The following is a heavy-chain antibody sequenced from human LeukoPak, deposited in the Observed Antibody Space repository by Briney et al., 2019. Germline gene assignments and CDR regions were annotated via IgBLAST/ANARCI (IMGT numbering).Heavy chain of an antibody. D-gene: IGHD6-13*01. J-gene: IGHJ4*02. V-gene: IGHV4-59*08. CDR2: IYYSGST. Sequence: SSETLSLTCTVSGGSISSYYWSWIRQPPGKGLEWIGYIYYSGSTNYNPSLKSRLTISVDTSKNQFSLSLSSVTAADTAVYYCARQGWSGYSTSWFDYWGQGTPVTVSS. CDR1: GGSISSYY. CDR3: ARQGWSGYSTSWFDY.